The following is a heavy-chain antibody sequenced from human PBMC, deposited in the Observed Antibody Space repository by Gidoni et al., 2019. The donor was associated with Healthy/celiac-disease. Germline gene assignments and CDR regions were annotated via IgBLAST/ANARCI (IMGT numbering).Heavy chain of an antibody. D-gene: IGHD2-15*01. CDR1: GGTFSSYA. Sequence: QVQLVQSGAEAKKPGSTVKVSCKASGGTFSSYAISWVRQAPGQGLEWLGRIIPILGIANYAQKFQGRVTITADKSTRTAYMELSSLRSEDTAVYYCARDLEVVASQLGYWGQGTLVTVSS. CDR3: ARDLEVVASQLGY. CDR2: IIPILGIA. V-gene: IGHV1-69*04. J-gene: IGHJ4*02.